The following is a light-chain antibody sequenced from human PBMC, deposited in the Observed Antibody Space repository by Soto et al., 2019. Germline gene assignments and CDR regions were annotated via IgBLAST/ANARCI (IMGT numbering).Light chain of an antibody. CDR1: RSNIGAGYD. CDR2: GNS. Sequence: QSVLTQPPSVSGAPGQRGTISCTGSRSNIGAGYDVHWYQQLPGTAPKLLIYGNSNRPSGVPDLFSGSKSGTSASLAITGLQDEDEADYYCQSYDSSLSGCVFGGGTKLTVL. J-gene: IGLJ3*02. V-gene: IGLV1-40*01. CDR3: QSYDSSLSGCV.